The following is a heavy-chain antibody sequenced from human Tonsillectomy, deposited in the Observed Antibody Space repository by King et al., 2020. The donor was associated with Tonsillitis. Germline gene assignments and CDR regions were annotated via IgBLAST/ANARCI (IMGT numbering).Heavy chain of an antibody. CDR3: AKVGLGLGFDY. D-gene: IGHD1-26*01. J-gene: IGHJ4*02. CDR2: ADGVGGGT. CDR1: GFTFDNYA. V-gene: IGHV3-43*02. Sequence: VQLVESGGGVVQPGGSLRLSCAASGFTFDNYAMHWVRQAPGKGLEWVSLADGVGGGTSYVDSVKGRFTISRDNNRNSLYLQMNSLRSEDTALYYCAKVGLGLGFDYWGLGTLVTVSS.